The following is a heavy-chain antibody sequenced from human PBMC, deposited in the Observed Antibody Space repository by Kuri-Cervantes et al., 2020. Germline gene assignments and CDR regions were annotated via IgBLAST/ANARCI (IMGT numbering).Heavy chain of an antibody. CDR2: IIPIFGTA. V-gene: IGHV1-69*06. CDR1: GGTFSSYA. D-gene: IGHD6-19*01. Sequence: SVKVSCKASGGTFSSYAISWVRQAPGQGLEWMGGIIPIFGTANYAQKFQGRVTITADKSTSTAYMELSSLRSEDTAVYYCARATEAVAGTRVPHRYFDYWGQGTLVTVSS. J-gene: IGHJ4*02. CDR3: ARATEAVAGTRVPHRYFDY.